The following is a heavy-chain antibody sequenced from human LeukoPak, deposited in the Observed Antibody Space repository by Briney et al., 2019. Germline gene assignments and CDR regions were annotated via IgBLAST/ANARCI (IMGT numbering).Heavy chain of an antibody. D-gene: IGHD2-15*01. CDR1: GFTFSSYW. CDR2: IKQDGSEK. J-gene: IGHJ4*02. V-gene: IGHV3-7*03. CDR3: ARRYCRGSSCYSVDY. Sequence: PGGSLRLSCSASGFTFSSYWMNWVRQAPGKGLEWVANIKQDGSEKYYVDSVKGRFTISRDNAKNSLYLQMNSLRAEDTGVYYCARRYCRGSSCYSVDYWGQGTLVTVSS.